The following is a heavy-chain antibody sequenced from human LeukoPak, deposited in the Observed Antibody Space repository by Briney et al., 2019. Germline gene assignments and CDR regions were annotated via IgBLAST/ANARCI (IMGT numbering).Heavy chain of an antibody. CDR2: IYYSGST. CDR1: GGSISSYY. Sequence: SETLSLTCTVSGGSISSYYWSWVRQPPGKGLEWIGYIYYSGSTNYNPSLKSRVTISVDTSKNQFSLKLSSVTAADTAVYYCARWAGDSGYIWAYWGQGTLVTVSS. V-gene: IGHV4-59*01. D-gene: IGHD3-22*01. CDR3: ARWAGDSGYIWAY. J-gene: IGHJ4*02.